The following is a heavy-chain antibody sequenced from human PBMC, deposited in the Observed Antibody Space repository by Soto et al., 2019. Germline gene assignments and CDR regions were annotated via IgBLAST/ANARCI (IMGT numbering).Heavy chain of an antibody. V-gene: IGHV3-72*01. CDR3: VRMRDYYESRGYSTDAFDI. CDR2: TRNKAKSYST. Sequence: EVQLVESGGGLVQPGGSLRLSCVVSGFSFSDHYMDWVRQAPEKRLEWVGRTRNKAKSYSTAYAASVKGRFTISRDDSRNSVYLQMDSLRTEDTAVYYFVRMRDYYESRGYSTDAFDIWGTGSMVTVSS. D-gene: IGHD3-22*01. CDR1: GFSFSDHY. J-gene: IGHJ3*02.